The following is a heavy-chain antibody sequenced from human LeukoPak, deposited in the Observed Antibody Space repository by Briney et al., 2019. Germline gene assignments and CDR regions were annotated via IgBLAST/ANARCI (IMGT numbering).Heavy chain of an antibody. Sequence: SHTLSLTCTVSGGSISSGDYYWSWIRQPPGKGLEWIGYIYYSGSTYYNPSLKSRVTISVDTSKNQFSLKLSSVTAADTAVYYCARGGGLKYYYDSSGYYPFDDWGQGTLVTVSS. V-gene: IGHV4-30-4*08. CDR2: IYYSGST. D-gene: IGHD3-22*01. CDR1: GGSISSGDYY. J-gene: IGHJ4*02. CDR3: ARGGGLKYYYDSSGYYPFDD.